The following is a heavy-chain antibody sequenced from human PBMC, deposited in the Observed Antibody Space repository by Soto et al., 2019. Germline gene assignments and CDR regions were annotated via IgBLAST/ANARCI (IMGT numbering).Heavy chain of an antibody. D-gene: IGHD6-19*01. V-gene: IGHV3-33*01. CDR3: ARWGLRSGWNEQVVDY. J-gene: IGHJ4*02. CDR2: IWHDGSKK. Sequence: QVHLVESGGGVVQAGRSLRLSCAASGFTFSHYGMHWVRQAPGKGLELVALIWHDGSKKYYGDSVEGRFTISRDNSKSIVFVEMNSLRVEDTAVYFYARWGLRSGWNEQVVDYWGQGTLVSVSS. CDR1: GFTFSHYG.